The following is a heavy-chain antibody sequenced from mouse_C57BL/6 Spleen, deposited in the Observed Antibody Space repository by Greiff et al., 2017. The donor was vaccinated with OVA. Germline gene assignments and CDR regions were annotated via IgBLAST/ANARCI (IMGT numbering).Heavy chain of an antibody. CDR1: GYTFTDYE. V-gene: IGHV1-15*01. Sequence: VQLQESGAELVRPGASVTLSCKASGYTFTDYEMHWVKQTPVHGLEWIGAIDPETGGTAYNQKFKGKAILTADKSSSTAYMELRSLTSEDSAVYYCTRRELGRRGCAYWGQGTLVTVSA. D-gene: IGHD4-1*01. J-gene: IGHJ3*01. CDR2: IDPETGGT. CDR3: TRRELGRRGCAY.